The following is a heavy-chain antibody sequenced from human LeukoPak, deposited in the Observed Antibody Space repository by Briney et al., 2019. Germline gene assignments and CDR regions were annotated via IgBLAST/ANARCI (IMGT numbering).Heavy chain of an antibody. CDR2: ISYTGST. CDR1: GVSISRYY. V-gene: IGHV4-59*01. Sequence: PSETLSLTCTVSGVSISRYYWSWLRQHPGNGLEWVGYISYTGSTIYNSSLKRRVTISLDTSQNQFLLKHTSMTPADTAVYYCAKTAKYYYGSETYYFFEYWGQGTLVTVSS. D-gene: IGHD3-10*01. J-gene: IGHJ4*02. CDR3: AKTAKYYYGSETYYFFEY.